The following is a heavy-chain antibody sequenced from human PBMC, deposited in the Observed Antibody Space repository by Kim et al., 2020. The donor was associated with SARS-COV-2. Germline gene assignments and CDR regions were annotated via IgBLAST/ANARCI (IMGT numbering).Heavy chain of an antibody. V-gene: IGHV3-49*03. Sequence: GGSLRLSCTASGFTFGDYAMSWFRQAPGKGLEWVGFIRSKAYGGTTEYAASVKGRFTISRDDSKSIAYLQMNSLKTEDTAVYYCTRGFIYGSGSHYNLVDYYYGMDVWGQGTTVTVPS. D-gene: IGHD3-10*01. CDR1: GFTFGDYA. CDR2: IRSKAYGGTT. J-gene: IGHJ6*02. CDR3: TRGFIYGSGSHYNLVDYYYGMDV.